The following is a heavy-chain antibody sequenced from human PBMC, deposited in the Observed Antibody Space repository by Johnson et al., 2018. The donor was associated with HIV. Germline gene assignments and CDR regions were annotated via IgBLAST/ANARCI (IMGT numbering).Heavy chain of an antibody. CDR1: GFRFSDYY. D-gene: IGHD2-21*01. Sequence: QMLLVESGGGLVKPGGSLRLSCAASGFRFSDYYMSWIRQAPGKGLEWVSYISGSGTNIYYAESEKGRCTIFRDNAKDSLYMQMTGRRAEDRALYYCARVGEYCGDDCYSGAVRDDAFDIWGQGTMVTVSS. V-gene: IGHV3-11*01. CDR3: ARVGEYCGDDCYSGAVRDDAFDI. J-gene: IGHJ3*02. CDR2: ISGSGTNI.